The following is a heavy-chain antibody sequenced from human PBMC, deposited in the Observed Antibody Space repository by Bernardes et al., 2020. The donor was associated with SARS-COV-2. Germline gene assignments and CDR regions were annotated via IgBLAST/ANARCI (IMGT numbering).Heavy chain of an antibody. J-gene: IGHJ3*02. CDR2: ISSSGSTI. CDR3: ARESAAGPGDAFDI. V-gene: IGHV3-48*03. D-gene: IGHD6-13*01. CDR1: GFTFSSYE. Sequence: GWSLRLSCAASGFTFSSYEMNWVRQAPGKGLEWVSYISSSGSTIYYADSVKGRFTISRDNAKNSLYLQMNSLRAEDTAVYYCARESAAGPGDAFDIWGQGTMVTVS.